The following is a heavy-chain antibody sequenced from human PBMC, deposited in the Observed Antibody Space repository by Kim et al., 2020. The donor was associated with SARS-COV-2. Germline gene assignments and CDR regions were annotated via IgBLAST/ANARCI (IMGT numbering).Heavy chain of an antibody. J-gene: IGHJ6*02. Sequence: DPVRARYTISRDNSRNRVYFQMNGLSAEDTAVYYCARLGPVTANYYYGMDVWGQGTTVTVSS. CDR3: ARLGPVTANYYYGMDV. V-gene: IGHV3-53*01. D-gene: IGHD2-21*02.